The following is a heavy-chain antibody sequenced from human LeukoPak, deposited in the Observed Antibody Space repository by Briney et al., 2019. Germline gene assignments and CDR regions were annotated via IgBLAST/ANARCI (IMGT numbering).Heavy chain of an antibody. V-gene: IGHV3-53*01. CDR2: IYSGGST. Sequence: GGSLRLSCAASGSTVSTNYMTWVRQAPGKGVEWVALIYSGGSTYYPDSVKGRFTISRDNSKNTLYLQMNSLRGEDTAVYYCAKGGSPSCYSSSGYWGQGTLVTVSS. CDR1: GSTVSTNY. J-gene: IGHJ4*02. CDR3: AKGGSPSCYSSSGY. D-gene: IGHD2-2*01.